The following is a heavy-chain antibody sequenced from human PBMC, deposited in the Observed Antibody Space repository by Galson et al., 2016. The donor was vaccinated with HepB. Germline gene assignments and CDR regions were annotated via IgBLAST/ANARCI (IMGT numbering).Heavy chain of an antibody. J-gene: IGHJ4*02. CDR3: ARLGLAHTSGHY. D-gene: IGHD6-25*01. CDR2: IHPGKSDT. V-gene: IGHV5-51*01. CDR1: GFTFPNYW. Sequence: QSGAEVKRPGESLKISCKGFGFTFPNYWIGWVRQMPGKGLEWMGIIHPGKSDTRYSPSFQGQVTISANKYLNTAYLQWNSLMASDTAMYYWARLGLAHTSGHYWGQGTLVTVSS.